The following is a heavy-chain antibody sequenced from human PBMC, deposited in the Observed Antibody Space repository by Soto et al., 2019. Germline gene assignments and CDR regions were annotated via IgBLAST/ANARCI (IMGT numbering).Heavy chain of an antibody. CDR3: ARDPSSRSDSGSYRYYYGMDV. CDR1: GGTFSSYA. D-gene: IGHD3-10*01. CDR2: IIPIFGTA. Sequence: QVQLVQSGDEVKKPGSSVKVSCKASGGTFSSYAISWVRQAPGQGLEWMGGIIPIFGTANYAQKFQGRVTITADESTSTAYMELSSLRSEDTAVYYCARDPSSRSDSGSYRYYYGMDVWGQGTTVTVSS. V-gene: IGHV1-69*01. J-gene: IGHJ6*02.